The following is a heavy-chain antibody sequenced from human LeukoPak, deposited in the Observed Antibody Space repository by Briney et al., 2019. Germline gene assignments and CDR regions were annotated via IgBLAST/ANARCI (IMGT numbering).Heavy chain of an antibody. CDR1: GFSFSSYE. D-gene: IGHD6-6*01. J-gene: IGHJ4*02. Sequence: GGSLRLSCATSGFSFSSYEINWVRRAPGKGLEWISYMSLSGGTIYYADSVKGRFTISRDNAKNYLYLHMNSLRAEDTAVYYCATHTSSSIFWGRGTLVTVSS. CDR2: MSLSGGTI. V-gene: IGHV3-48*03. CDR3: ATHTSSSIF.